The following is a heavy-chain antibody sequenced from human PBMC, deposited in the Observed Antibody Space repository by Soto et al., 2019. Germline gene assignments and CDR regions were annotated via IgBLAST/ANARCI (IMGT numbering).Heavy chain of an antibody. CDR1: GFTFSSYA. CDR3: AKAFSWYDY. Sequence: PGGSLRLSCAASGFTFSSYAMNWVRQAPGKGLGWVSGISGSGGSTYYADSVKGRFTISRDNSKNTLYLQMSSLRAEDTAVYYCAKAFSWYDYWGQGTLVTVSS. J-gene: IGHJ4*02. D-gene: IGHD6-13*01. V-gene: IGHV3-23*01. CDR2: ISGSGGST.